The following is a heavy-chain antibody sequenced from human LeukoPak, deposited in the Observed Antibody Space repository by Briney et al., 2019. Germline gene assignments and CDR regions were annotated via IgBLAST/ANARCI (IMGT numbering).Heavy chain of an antibody. CDR2: INHSGST. CDR1: GGSFSGYY. J-gene: IGHJ5*02. Sequence: SETLSLTCAVYGGSFSGYYWSWIRQPPGKGLEWIGEINHSGSTNYNPSLKSRVTISVDTSKNQFSLKLSSVTAADTAVYYCARGGTVLLWFRDPNWFDPWGQGTLVTVSS. D-gene: IGHD3-10*01. V-gene: IGHV4-34*01. CDR3: ARGGTVLLWFRDPNWFDP.